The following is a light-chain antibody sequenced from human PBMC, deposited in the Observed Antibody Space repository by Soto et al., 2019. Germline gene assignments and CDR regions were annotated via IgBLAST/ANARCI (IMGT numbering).Light chain of an antibody. V-gene: IGLV2-8*01. J-gene: IGLJ2*01. CDR3: RSYAGSNRV. CDR1: SSDVGGYNY. CDR2: EVS. Sequence: QSALTQPPSAPGSPGQSVTISCTGTSSDVGGYNYVSWYQQHPGKAPKLMIYEVSKRPSGVPDCFSGSQSGNTASLTVSGLQAEDEDDYYCRSYAGSNRVFGGGTKLTVL.